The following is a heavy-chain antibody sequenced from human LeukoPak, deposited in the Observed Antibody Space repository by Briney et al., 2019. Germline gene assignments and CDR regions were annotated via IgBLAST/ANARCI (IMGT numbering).Heavy chain of an antibody. CDR1: GFIFSTSD. CDR2: VASDGRNK. D-gene: IGHD4-17*01. V-gene: IGHV3-30*03. CDR3: ARGPLHGAFDY. Sequence: GRSLRLSCAASGFIFSTSDMHWLRQAPGKGLEWVAHVASDGRNKYYADSVQGRFTGSRDNSKSTVYLQMNSLRADDTAVYYCARGPLHGAFDYWGQGTLVTVSS. J-gene: IGHJ4*02.